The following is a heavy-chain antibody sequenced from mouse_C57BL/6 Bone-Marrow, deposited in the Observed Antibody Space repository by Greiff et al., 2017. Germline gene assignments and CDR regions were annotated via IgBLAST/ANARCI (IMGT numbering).Heavy chain of an antibody. CDR2: IWGVGST. V-gene: IGHV2-6*01. CDR1: GFSLTSYG. D-gene: IGHD1-1*01. Sequence: VQLQQSGPGLVAPSQSLSITCTVSGFSLTSYGVDWVRQSPGKGLEWLGVIWGVGSTNYNSALKSRLSISKDNSKSQVFLKMNSLQTDDTAMYYCANITTVVATRNYWGQGTTLTVSS. CDR3: ANITTVVATRNY. J-gene: IGHJ2*01.